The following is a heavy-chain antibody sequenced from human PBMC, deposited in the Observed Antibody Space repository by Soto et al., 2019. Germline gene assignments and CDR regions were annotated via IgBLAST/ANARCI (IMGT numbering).Heavy chain of an antibody. D-gene: IGHD5-18*01. CDR1: GFTFSSYA. V-gene: IGHV3-30-3*01. J-gene: IGHJ6*02. CDR2: ISYDGSNK. Sequence: QVQLLESGGGVVQPGRSLRLSCAASGFTFSSYAMHWVRQAPGKGLEWVAVISYDGSNKYYADSVKGRFTISRDNSKNTLYLQMNSLRAEDTAVYYCAREDSLYYYYGMDVWGQGTTVTVSS. CDR3: AREDSLYYYYGMDV.